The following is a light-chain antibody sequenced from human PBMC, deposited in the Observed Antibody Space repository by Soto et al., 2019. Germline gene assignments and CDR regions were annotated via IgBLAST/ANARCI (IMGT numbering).Light chain of an antibody. CDR1: QGIRSF. J-gene: IGKJ1*01. Sequence: DIQLTQSPSFLSASVGDRVTITCRASQGIRSFLAWYQQKPGKAPKLLIYAASTLQSGVPSRFSGSGSGTESALTISSMQPHYFATNFCQQLNRYARTFGQGTKVEIK. V-gene: IGKV1-9*01. CDR2: AAS. CDR3: QQLNRYART.